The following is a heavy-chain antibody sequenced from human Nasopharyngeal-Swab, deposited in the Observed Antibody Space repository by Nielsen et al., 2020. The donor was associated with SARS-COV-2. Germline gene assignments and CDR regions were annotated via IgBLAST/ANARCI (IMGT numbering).Heavy chain of an antibody. CDR3: ARQGVPIRGWFKDYDRTAYEY. CDR1: GGSFSGYY. J-gene: IGHJ4*02. V-gene: IGHV4-34*01. D-gene: IGHD3-22*01. CDR2: ISRSGRT. Sequence: SETLSLTCAVYGGSFSGYYWSWIRQSPGKGLEWIGEISRSGRTNYNQALNSRVTISLDTSQNQFSLKVTSVTAADTAVYYCARQGVPIRGWFKDYDRTAYEYWGQGTLVTVSS.